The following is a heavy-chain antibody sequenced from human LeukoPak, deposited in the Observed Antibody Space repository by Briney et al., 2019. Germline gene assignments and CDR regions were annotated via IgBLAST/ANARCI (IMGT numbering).Heavy chain of an antibody. CDR2: IYYSGST. J-gene: IGHJ4*02. CDR1: GGSISSYY. D-gene: IGHD3-10*01. CDR3: ARNYGSGILGFDF. Sequence: SETLSLTCTVSGGSISSYYWSWIRQPPGKGLEWIGYIYYSGSTNYNPSLKSRVTISVDTSKNQFSLKLSSVTAADTAVYYCARNYGSGILGFDFWGQGTLVTVSS. V-gene: IGHV4-59*01.